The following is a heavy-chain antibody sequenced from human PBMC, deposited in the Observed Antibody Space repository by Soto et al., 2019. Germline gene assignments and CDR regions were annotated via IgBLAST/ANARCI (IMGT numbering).Heavy chain of an antibody. V-gene: IGHV1-18*01. CDR1: GYTFTSYG. J-gene: IGHJ4*02. D-gene: IGHD3-22*01. Sequence: VASVKVSCKASGYTFTSYGISWVRQAPGQGLEWMGWISAYNGNTNYAQKLQGRVTMTTDTSTSTAYMELRSLRSDDTAVYYCARGFRYYDSSGPFDYWGQGTLVTVS. CDR2: ISAYNGNT. CDR3: ARGFRYYDSSGPFDY.